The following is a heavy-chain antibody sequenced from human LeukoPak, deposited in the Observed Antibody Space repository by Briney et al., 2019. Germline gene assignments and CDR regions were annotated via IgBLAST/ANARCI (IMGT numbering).Heavy chain of an antibody. Sequence: PSETLSLTCTVSGGSISSYYWSWIRQPPGKGLEWIGYIYYSGSTNYNPSLKSRVTISVDTSKNQFSLKLSSVTAADTAVYYCARATTAASSSWLYWGQGTLVTVSS. CDR2: IYYSGST. CDR3: ARATTAASSSWLY. V-gene: IGHV4-59*01. CDR1: GGSISSYY. D-gene: IGHD6-13*01. J-gene: IGHJ4*02.